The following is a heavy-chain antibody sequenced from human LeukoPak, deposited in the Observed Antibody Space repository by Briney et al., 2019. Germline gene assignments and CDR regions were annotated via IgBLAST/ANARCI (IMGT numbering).Heavy chain of an antibody. CDR3: ARGTYRDADAFDI. Sequence: GPVKVSCKASGYSFTSFGLRWVRQAPGQGLERMGWISTYNGNTNYAQKFQGRVTMTTDTSTTTVYMELRSLTSDDTAVYYCARGTYRDADAFDIWGQGTMVTVSS. V-gene: IGHV1-18*01. J-gene: IGHJ3*02. CDR1: GYSFTSFG. CDR2: ISTYNGNT. D-gene: IGHD3-16*02.